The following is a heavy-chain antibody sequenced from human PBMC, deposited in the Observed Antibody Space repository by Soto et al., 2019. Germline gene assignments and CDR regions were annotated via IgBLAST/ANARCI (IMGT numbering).Heavy chain of an antibody. J-gene: IGHJ6*02. CDR3: AREYYYTMDV. CDR1: GFTFRDYY. Sequence: QVQLVESGGGLVRPGGSLRLSCEASGFTFRDYYMTWFRQAPGKGLEWLSYIDSSTKYTNYADSVKGRFTISRDKAKNSLYLQRNSLRADATAVYYCAREYYYTMDVWCQGTMVTVSS. CDR2: IDSSTKYT. V-gene: IGHV3-11*05.